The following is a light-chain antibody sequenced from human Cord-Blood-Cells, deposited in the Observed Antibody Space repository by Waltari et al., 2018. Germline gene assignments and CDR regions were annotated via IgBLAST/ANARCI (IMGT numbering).Light chain of an antibody. Sequence: QSALTQHASVSGAPGQSINISGTGTSRYVRGYNYASSYQPHPGKAPQLMIYDVSKRPSVVSNRFSGSKSGNTASLTISGLQAEDEADYYCSSYTSSSTLYVFGTGTKVTVL. CDR2: DVS. V-gene: IGLV2-14*01. J-gene: IGLJ1*01. CDR1: SRYVRGYNY. CDR3: SSYTSSSTLYV.